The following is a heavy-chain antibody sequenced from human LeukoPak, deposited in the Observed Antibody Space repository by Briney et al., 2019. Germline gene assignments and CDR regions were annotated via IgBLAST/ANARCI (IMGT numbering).Heavy chain of an antibody. J-gene: IGHJ3*02. CDR3: ARHIVVVTAIDAFDI. D-gene: IGHD2-21*02. CDR1: GYSFTSYW. V-gene: IGHV5-51*01. CDR2: IYPGDSDT. Sequence: GESLKISCKGSGYSFTSYWIGWVRKMPGKGLEWMGIIYPGDSDTRYSPSFQGQVTISADKSISTAYLQWSSLKASDTAMYYCARHIVVVTAIDAFDIWGQGTMVTVSS.